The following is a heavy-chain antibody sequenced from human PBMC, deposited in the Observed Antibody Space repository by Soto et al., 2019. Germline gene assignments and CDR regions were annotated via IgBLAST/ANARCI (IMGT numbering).Heavy chain of an antibody. D-gene: IGHD3-9*01. J-gene: IGHJ4*02. CDR3: TCLHYDILTGSKWHCFDY. Sequence: PGGSLRLSCAASGFTFSDAWMSWVRQAPGKGLEWVGRIKSKTDGGTRDYAAPVKGRVTISRDDSKNTLYLQMNSLKTEDTAVYYCTCLHYDILTGSKWHCFDYWGQGTLVTVSS. V-gene: IGHV3-15*01. CDR1: GFTFSDAW. CDR2: IKSKTDGGTR.